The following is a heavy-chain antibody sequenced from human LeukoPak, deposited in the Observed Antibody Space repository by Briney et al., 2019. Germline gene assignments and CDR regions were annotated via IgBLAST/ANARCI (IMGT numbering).Heavy chain of an antibody. CDR1: GITFSNSA. Sequence: GGSLRLSCVPSGITFSNSALNWVRQAPGKGLEWVATITKNGDQTYYADSVKGLFTISRDTFRDTLYLQMNSLRPEDTAVYYCAKVIFSSGLGADYFYYYMDVWGKGTTVTVSS. V-gene: IGHV3-30*04. J-gene: IGHJ6*03. D-gene: IGHD3-3*01. CDR2: ITKNGDQT. CDR3: AKVIFSSGLGADYFYYYMDV.